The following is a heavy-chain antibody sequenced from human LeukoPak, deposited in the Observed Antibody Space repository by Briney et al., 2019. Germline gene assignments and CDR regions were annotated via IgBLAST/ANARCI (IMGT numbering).Heavy chain of an antibody. CDR2: IKQDGSEK. Sequence: GGSLRLSCAASGFTFSSYWMSWVRQAPGKGLEWVANIKQDGSEKYYVDSVKGRFTISRDNAKNSLYLQMNSLRAEDTAVYYCAKVRYSSSWYYYYYMDVWGKGTTVTVSS. CDR3: AKVRYSSSWYYYYYMDV. CDR1: GFTFSSYW. V-gene: IGHV3-7*03. J-gene: IGHJ6*03. D-gene: IGHD6-13*01.